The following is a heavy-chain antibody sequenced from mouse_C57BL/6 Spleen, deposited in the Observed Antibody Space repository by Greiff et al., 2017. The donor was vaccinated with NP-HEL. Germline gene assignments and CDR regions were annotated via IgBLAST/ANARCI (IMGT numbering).Heavy chain of an antibody. V-gene: IGHV1-82*01. CDR3: ARGGYDYEDYAMDY. J-gene: IGHJ4*01. CDR2: IYPGDGDT. Sequence: VQLQQSGPELVKPGASVKISCKASGYAFSSSWMNWVKQRPGKGLEWIGRIYPGDGDTNYNGKFKGKATLTADKSSSTAYRQLSSLTSEDSAVYFCARGGYDYEDYAMDYWGQGTSVTVSS. CDR1: GYAFSSSW. D-gene: IGHD2-4*01.